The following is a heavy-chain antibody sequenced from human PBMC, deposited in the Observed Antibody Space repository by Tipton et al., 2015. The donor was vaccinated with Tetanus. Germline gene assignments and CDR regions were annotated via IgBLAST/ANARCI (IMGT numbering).Heavy chain of an antibody. J-gene: IGHJ6*02. Sequence: AASGFTFSSYWMHWVRQAPGKGLVWVSRINSDGSSTSYADSGKGRFTISRDNAKNTLYLQMNSLRAEETAVYYCARSGPGYGDISYYFYGMDVWGQGTTVTVSS. CDR3: ARSGPGYGDISYYFYGMDV. V-gene: IGHV3-74*01. CDR2: INSDGSST. CDR1: GFTFSSYW. D-gene: IGHD4-17*01.